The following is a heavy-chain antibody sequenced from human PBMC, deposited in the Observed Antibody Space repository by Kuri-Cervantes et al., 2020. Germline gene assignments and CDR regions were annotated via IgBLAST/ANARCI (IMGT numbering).Heavy chain of an antibody. Sequence: SETLSLTCTVSGGSISSSSYYWGWIRQPPGKGLEWIGSIYYSGSTYYNPSLKSRVTISVDTSKNQFSLKLSSVTAADTAVYYCVRPGGGFFWSAYYGDGMDVWGQGTTVTVSS. CDR1: GGSISSSSYY. D-gene: IGHD3-3*01. CDR2: IYYSGST. CDR3: VRPGGGFFWSAYYGDGMDV. J-gene: IGHJ6*02. V-gene: IGHV4-39*01.